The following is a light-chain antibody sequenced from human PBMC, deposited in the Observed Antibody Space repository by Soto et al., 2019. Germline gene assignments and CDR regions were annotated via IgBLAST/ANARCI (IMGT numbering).Light chain of an antibody. J-gene: IGKJ5*01. V-gene: IGKV3-20*01. Sequence: EIVWTQSPATLSLSPGARSTLPCRASQSVSSRLAWYRQKPGQAPRLLIYGASSRATGIPDRFSGSGSGTDFTLTISRLEPEDFAVYDCQHYQRGHPIAFGQGTRLEIK. CDR1: QSVSSR. CDR3: QHYQRGHPIA. CDR2: GAS.